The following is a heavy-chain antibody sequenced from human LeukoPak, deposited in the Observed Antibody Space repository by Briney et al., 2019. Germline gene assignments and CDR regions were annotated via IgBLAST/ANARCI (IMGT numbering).Heavy chain of an antibody. D-gene: IGHD3-22*01. CDR3: ARARTYYYESYYYYMDV. Sequence: GGSLRLSCAASGFTFSSYATHWVRQAPGKGLEYVSAISSNGGSTYYANSVKGRFTISRDNSKNTLYLQMGSLRAEDMAVYYCARARTYYYESYYYYMDVWGKGTTVTVSS. J-gene: IGHJ6*03. CDR1: GFTFSSYA. V-gene: IGHV3-64*01. CDR2: ISSNGGST.